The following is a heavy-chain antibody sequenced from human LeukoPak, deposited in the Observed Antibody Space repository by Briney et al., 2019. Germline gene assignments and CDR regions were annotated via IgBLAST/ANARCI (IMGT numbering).Heavy chain of an antibody. J-gene: IGHJ4*02. CDR2: ITGTSGST. D-gene: IGHD6-19*01. V-gene: IGHV3-23*01. CDR3: AKPSGWYPAFDY. Sequence: GGSLRLSCAASGFTFSNAWMSWVRQAPGKGLEWVSTITGTSGSTYYADSVKGRFTISRDNSKNTLYLQMNSLRDEDTAVYYCAKPSGWYPAFDYWGQGTLVTVSS. CDR1: GFTFSNAW.